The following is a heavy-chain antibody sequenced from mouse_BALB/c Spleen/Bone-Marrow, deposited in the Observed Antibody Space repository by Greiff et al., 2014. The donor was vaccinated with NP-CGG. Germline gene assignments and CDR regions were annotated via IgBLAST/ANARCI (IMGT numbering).Heavy chain of an antibody. J-gene: IGHJ4*01. V-gene: IGHV1-54*03. CDR1: GYAFTNYL. Sequence: LVESGAELVRPGTSVKVSYKGSGYAFTNYLIEWVKQRPGQGLEWIGVINSGSGGTKYNEKFKGKATLTADKSSSTAYMQLSSLTSDDSAVYFCARAITDAMDYWGQGTSVTVSS. CDR2: INSGSGGT. D-gene: IGHD2-4*01. CDR3: ARAITDAMDY.